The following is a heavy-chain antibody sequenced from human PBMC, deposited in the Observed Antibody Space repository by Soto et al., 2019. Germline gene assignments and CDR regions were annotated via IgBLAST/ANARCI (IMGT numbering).Heavy chain of an antibody. CDR1: GYTFTNYG. CDR2: ISAYSGST. CDR3: TRDRLTLTTSLIFDY. D-gene: IGHD4-4*01. V-gene: IGHV1-18*01. J-gene: IGHJ4*02. Sequence: ASVKVSCKASGYTFTNYGIAWVRQAPGQGLEWMGWISAYSGSTDYAPKLQGRVAMTKDTSTSTVYMELRDLRSDDTAVYYCTRDRLTLTTSLIFDYWGQGTLVTVS.